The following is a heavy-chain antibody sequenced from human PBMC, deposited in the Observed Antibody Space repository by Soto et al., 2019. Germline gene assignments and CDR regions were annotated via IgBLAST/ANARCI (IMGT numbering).Heavy chain of an antibody. CDR3: SRLYFGGDCPRWYFGL. V-gene: IGHV4-39*07. J-gene: IGHJ2*01. CDR2: IYYSGST. D-gene: IGHD2-21*02. CDR1: GGSISSSSYY. Sequence: SETLSLTCTVSGGSISSSSYYWGWIRQPPGKGLEWIGSIYYSGSTNYNPSLKSRATISVDTSKNQISLKLSSVTAADTAVYYCSRLYFGGDCPRWYFGLWGRGTLVTVSS.